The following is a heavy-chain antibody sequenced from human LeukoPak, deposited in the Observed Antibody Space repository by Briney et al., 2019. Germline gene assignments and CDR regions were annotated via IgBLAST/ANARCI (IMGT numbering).Heavy chain of an antibody. CDR2: INPNSGGT. V-gene: IGHV1-2*02. J-gene: IGHJ4*02. CDR3: ARVLVEMATIPSNYFDY. Sequence: GGSLRLSCAASAFTFSNYGMHWVRQAPGQGLEWMGWINPNSGGTNYAQKFRGRVTMTRDTSISTAYMELSRLRSDDTAVYYCARVLVEMATIPSNYFDYWGQGTLVTVSS. CDR1: AFTFSNYG. D-gene: IGHD5-24*01.